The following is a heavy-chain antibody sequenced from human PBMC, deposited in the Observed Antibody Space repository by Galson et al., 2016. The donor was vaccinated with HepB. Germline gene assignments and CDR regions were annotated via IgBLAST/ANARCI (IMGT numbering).Heavy chain of an antibody. V-gene: IGHV3-30*03. D-gene: IGHD2-2*01. CDR3: ARDRIVPAASDY. Sequence: SLRLSCAASGFTFSGYGMHWVRQAPGKGLEWLAADSMDGRRKFYADSVKGRFTISRDNSNNMLYLQMNSLRAEDTAVYYCARDRIVPAASDYWGQGTLVTVSS. J-gene: IGHJ4*02. CDR2: DSMDGRRK. CDR1: GFTFSGYG.